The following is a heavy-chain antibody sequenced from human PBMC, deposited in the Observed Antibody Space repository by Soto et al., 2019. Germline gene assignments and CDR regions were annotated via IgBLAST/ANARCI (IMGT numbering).Heavy chain of an antibody. CDR2: ISSSSSYI. V-gene: IGHV3-21*01. CDR3: ARNGYSSGQTVY. CDR1: GFTFSSYS. J-gene: IGHJ4*02. Sequence: GGSLRLSCAASGFTFSSYSMNWVRQAPGKGLEWVSSISSSSSYIYYADSVKGRFTISRDNAKNSLYLEMNSLRAEDTAVYYCARNGYSSGQTVYWGQGTLVTVSS. D-gene: IGHD6-19*01.